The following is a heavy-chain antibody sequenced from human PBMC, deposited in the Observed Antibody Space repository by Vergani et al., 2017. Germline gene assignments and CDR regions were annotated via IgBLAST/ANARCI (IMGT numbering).Heavy chain of an antibody. V-gene: IGHV5-51*01. CDR1: GYSFTSYW. CDR2: IYPGDSDT. D-gene: IGHD6-6*01. J-gene: IGHJ6*03. Sequence: EVQLVQSGAEVKKPGESLKISCKGSGYSFTSYWIGWVRQMPGKGLEWMGIIYPGDSDTRYSPSFQGQVTISADKSISTAYLQWSSLKASDTAMYYCARHIEQLGPHDYYYYYMDVWGKGTTVTVSS. CDR3: ARHIEQLGPHDYYYYYMDV.